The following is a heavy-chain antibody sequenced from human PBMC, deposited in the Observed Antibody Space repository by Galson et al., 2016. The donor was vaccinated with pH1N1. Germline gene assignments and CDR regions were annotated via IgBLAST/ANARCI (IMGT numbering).Heavy chain of an antibody. CDR1: GFTFSSYA. V-gene: IGHV3-23*01. CDR2: ISGSGGTT. D-gene: IGHD2-2*01. Sequence: LRLSCAASGFTFSSYAMYWVRQAPGKGLEWVSAISGSGGTTHDADSVKGRFTISRDNSKNTLYLQMHSLRAENTATYYCAKVTDVCTVTRCFPYGMHAWGQGTTVTVSS. J-gene: IGHJ6*02. CDR3: AKVTDVCTVTRCFPYGMHA.